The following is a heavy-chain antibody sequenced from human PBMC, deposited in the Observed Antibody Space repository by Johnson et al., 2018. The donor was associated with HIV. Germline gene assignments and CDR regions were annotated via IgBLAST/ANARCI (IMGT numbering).Heavy chain of an antibody. CDR1: GFTFSSYG. CDR2: ISYDESNK. CDR3: ARGGGVVGNAFDI. V-gene: IGHV3-30*03. D-gene: IGHD1-26*01. J-gene: IGHJ3*02. Sequence: QVQLVESGGGLVQPGGSLTLSCAASGFTFSSYGMHWVRQAPGKGLEWVAVISYDESNKYYADSVKGRFTISRDNYKNTLYLQMNSLRAEDTAVYYCARGGGVVGNAFDIWGQGTMVTVSS.